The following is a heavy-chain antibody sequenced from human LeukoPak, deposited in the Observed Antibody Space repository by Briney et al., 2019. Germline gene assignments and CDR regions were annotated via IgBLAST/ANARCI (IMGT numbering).Heavy chain of an antibody. J-gene: IGHJ3*02. Sequence: SETLSLTCTVSGGSISSYYWSWIRQPPGKGLEWIGYIYYSGSTNYNPSLKSRVTISVDTSKNQFSLKLSSVTAADAAVYYCARDRYCSGGSGYLDAFDIWGQGTMVTVSS. CDR3: ARDRYCSGGSGYLDAFDI. CDR1: GGSISSYY. CDR2: IYYSGST. V-gene: IGHV4-59*12. D-gene: IGHD2-15*01.